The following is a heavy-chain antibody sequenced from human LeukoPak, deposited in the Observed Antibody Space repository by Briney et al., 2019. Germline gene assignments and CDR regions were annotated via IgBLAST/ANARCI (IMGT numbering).Heavy chain of an antibody. D-gene: IGHD3-3*01. CDR2: IYYSGST. CDR1: GGSISSYY. CDR3: ARDTYYDFWSGYFPMDV. Sequence: SETLSLTCTVSGGSISSYYWSWIRQPPGKGLEWIGYIYYSGSTNYNPSLKSRVTISVDTSKNQFSLKLSSVTAADTAVYYCARDTYYDFWSGYFPMDVWGKGTTVTVSS. J-gene: IGHJ6*03. V-gene: IGHV4-59*01.